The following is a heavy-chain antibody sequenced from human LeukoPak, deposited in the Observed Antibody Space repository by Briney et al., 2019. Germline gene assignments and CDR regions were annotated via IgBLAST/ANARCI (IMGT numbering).Heavy chain of an antibody. D-gene: IGHD6-13*01. J-gene: IGHJ4*02. CDR1: GYTFTSFG. CDR3: ASHGIAATGSLDY. Sequence: ASVEVSCKASGYTFTSFGISWVRQAPGQGLDWMGWISTYNGNANYAQKLHGRVTMTTDTSTSTAYMELRSLRSDDTAVYYCASHGIAATGSLDYWGQGTLVTVS. V-gene: IGHV1-18*01. CDR2: ISTYNGNA.